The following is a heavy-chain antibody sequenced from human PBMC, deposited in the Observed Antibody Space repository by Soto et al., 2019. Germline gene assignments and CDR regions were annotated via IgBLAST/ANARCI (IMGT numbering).Heavy chain of an antibody. V-gene: IGHV3-48*02. CDR2: INKNGFTI. D-gene: IGHD6-19*01. Sequence: GGSLRLSCAVSGFTLTTYSMNWVRQAPGKGLEWISFINKNGFTIYYADSVKGRFTISRDYAKNSLYLQMDSLRHEDTAVYYCARGAVTGTSLFDYWGLGTLVTVSS. CDR1: GFTLTTYS. J-gene: IGHJ4*02. CDR3: ARGAVTGTSLFDY.